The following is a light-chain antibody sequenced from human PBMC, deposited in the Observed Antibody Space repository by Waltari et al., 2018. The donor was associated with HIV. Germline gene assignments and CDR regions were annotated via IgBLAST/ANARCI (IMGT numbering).Light chain of an antibody. CDR1: SNDFGNYRS. V-gene: IGLV2-14*03. CDR2: DVT. CDR3: VSYLGRNALV. Sequence: QSALTQPASVSGAPGQSITVSCTGPSNDFGNYRSVSWYQQHPGKAPQIIIFDVTDRPPGVSDRFSGSQSGNTASLTISGLQAEDEADYYCVSYLGRNALVFGAGTKVTVL. J-gene: IGLJ1*01.